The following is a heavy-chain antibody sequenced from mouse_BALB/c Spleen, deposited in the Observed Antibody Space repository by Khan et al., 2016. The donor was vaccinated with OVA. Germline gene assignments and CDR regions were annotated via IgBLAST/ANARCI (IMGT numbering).Heavy chain of an antibody. CDR3: ARDRIDY. CDR2: INPTSAYT. V-gene: IGHV1-7*01. Sequence: VKLLESGAELAKPGASVKMSCKASGYTFTTYWMHWVKQRPGQGLEWIGYINPTSAYTDYNEKFKDKATLSADKSSSTAYMQLSSLTSEDSAVYYCARDRIDYWGQGTTLTVSS. J-gene: IGHJ2*01. CDR1: GYTFTTYW.